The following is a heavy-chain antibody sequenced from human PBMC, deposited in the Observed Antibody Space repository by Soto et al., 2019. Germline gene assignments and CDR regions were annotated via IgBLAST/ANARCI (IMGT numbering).Heavy chain of an antibody. CDR2: TRHDGSNT. CDR3: ARDGVGATTFFGYFDY. J-gene: IGHJ4*02. Sequence: QVQLVESGGGVVQPGRSLRLSCAASGFTFSGYGMHWVRQAPGKGLEWVAITRHDGSNTYYADSVRGRFTISRDNSKKTLYLQMDSLRAEDTALYYCARDGVGATTFFGYFDYWGQGTLVTVSS. D-gene: IGHD1-26*01. V-gene: IGHV3-33*01. CDR1: GFTFSGYG.